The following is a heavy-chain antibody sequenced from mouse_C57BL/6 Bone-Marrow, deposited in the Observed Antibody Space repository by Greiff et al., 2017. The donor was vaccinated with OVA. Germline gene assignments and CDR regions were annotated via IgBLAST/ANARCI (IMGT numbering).Heavy chain of an antibody. CDR1: GYTFTSYG. Sequence: VQLQQSGAELARPGASVKLSCKASGYTFTSYGISWVKQRTGQGLEWIGEIYPRSGNIYSNEKLKGQATLTADKSSSTAYMELRSLTSEDSAVYFCARQNAMDYWGQGTSVTVSS. CDR2: IYPRSGNI. J-gene: IGHJ4*01. CDR3: ARQNAMDY. V-gene: IGHV1-81*01.